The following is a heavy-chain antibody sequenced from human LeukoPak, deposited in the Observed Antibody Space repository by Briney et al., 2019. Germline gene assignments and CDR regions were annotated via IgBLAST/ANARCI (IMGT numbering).Heavy chain of an antibody. CDR2: INHSGST. Sequence: SETLSLTCAVYGGSFSGYYWSWIRQPPGKGLEWIGEINHSGSTNYSPSLKSRVTISVDTSKNQFSLKLSSVTAADTAVYYCARSYYYVPGFAYWGQGTLVTVSS. CDR1: GGSFSGYY. J-gene: IGHJ4*02. V-gene: IGHV4-34*01. D-gene: IGHD3-10*02. CDR3: ARSYYYVPGFAY.